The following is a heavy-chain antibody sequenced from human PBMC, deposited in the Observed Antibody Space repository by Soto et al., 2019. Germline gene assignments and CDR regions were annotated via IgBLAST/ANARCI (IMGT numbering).Heavy chain of an antibody. J-gene: IGHJ6*02. CDR2: IIPIFGTA. CDR1: GGTFSSYA. CDR3: ARGEYDILTGSHYYYGMDV. D-gene: IGHD3-9*01. V-gene: IGHV1-69*01. Sequence: QVQLVQSGAEVKKPGSSVKVSCKASGGTFSSYAISWVRQAPGQGLEWMGGIIPIFGTANYAQKFQGRVTIPADESTSTAYMELSSLRSEDTAVYYCARGEYDILTGSHYYYGMDVWGQGTTVTVSS.